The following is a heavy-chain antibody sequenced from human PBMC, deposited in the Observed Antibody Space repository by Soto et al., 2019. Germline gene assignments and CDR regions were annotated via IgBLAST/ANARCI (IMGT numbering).Heavy chain of an antibody. CDR3: ARGGNYDSSGYHHWYFDL. V-gene: IGHV1-69*01. CDR1: GGTFSSYA. D-gene: IGHD3-22*01. Sequence: QVQLVQSGAEVKKPGSSVKVSCKASGGTFSSYAISWVRQAPGQGLAWLGGIIPIFGTANYAQKFQGRVTITADESTSTAYMELSSLRSEDTAVYYCARGGNYDSSGYHHWYFDLWGRGTLVTVSS. CDR2: IIPIFGTA. J-gene: IGHJ2*01.